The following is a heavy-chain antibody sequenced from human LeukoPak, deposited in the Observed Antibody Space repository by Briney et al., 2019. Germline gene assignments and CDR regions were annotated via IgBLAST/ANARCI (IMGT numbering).Heavy chain of an antibody. D-gene: IGHD5-18*01. CDR3: ARDAGYSYGLENYYYGMDV. V-gene: IGHV1-18*01. J-gene: IGHJ6*02. CDR2: ISAYNGNT. Sequence: ASVKVSCKASGYTFTSDGISWVRQAPGQGLEWMGWISAYNGNTNYAQKLQGRVTMTTDTSTSTAYMELRSLRSDDTAVYYCARDAGYSYGLENYYYGMDVWGQGTTVTVSS. CDR1: GYTFTSDG.